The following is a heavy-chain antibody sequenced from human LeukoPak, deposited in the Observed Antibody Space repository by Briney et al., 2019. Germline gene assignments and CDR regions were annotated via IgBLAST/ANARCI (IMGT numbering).Heavy chain of an antibody. V-gene: IGHV3-48*03. Sequence: PVGSLRLSCAASGFTFRSYEMSWVRQAPGKGLEWVSSISSTGNTIYYADPVKGRFTISRDNAKNSLYLQMSSLKTEDTAVYYCARDRIAVAGTLWGQGTLVTVSS. J-gene: IGHJ4*02. CDR1: GFTFRSYE. CDR2: ISSTGNTI. D-gene: IGHD6-19*01. CDR3: ARDRIAVAGTL.